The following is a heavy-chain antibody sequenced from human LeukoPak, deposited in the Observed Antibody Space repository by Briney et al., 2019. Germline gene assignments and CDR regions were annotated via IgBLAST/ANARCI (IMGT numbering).Heavy chain of an antibody. CDR1: GFTFSSYA. D-gene: IGHD3-10*01. Sequence: GGSLRLSCAASGFTFSSYAMGWVRQAPGKGLEWVSAISVSGGSTYYADSVKGRFTISRDNSKNTLYLEVISLTAEDTAVYYCAKDDAWLRFGEWSQGTLVTVSS. CDR3: AKDDAWLRFGE. CDR2: ISVSGGST. J-gene: IGHJ4*02. V-gene: IGHV3-23*01.